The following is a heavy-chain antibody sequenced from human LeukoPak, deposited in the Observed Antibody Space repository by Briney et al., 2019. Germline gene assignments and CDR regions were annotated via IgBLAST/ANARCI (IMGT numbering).Heavy chain of an antibody. D-gene: IGHD3-22*01. J-gene: IGHJ4*02. Sequence: PGGSLRLSCAASGFILSDYYMTWIRQAPGKGLEWVSYISPAGTTYYADSVKGRFTISRDNAKTSLYLQMSNLRADYTAVYYCAKASAMIVVVSKHFDYWGQGTLVTVSS. CDR1: GFILSDYY. CDR3: AKASAMIVVVSKHFDY. V-gene: IGHV3-11*04. CDR2: ISPAGTT.